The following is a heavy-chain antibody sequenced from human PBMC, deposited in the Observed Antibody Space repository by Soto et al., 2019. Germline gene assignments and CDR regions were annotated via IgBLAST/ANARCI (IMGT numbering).Heavy chain of an antibody. Sequence: PSETLSLTCTVSGGSISSSSYYWGWIRHHPGKGLEWIGYIYYSGSTYYNPSLKSRVTISVDTSKNQFSLKLSSVTAADTAVYYCARGIANKWELLDYWGQGTLVTVSS. D-gene: IGHD1-26*01. V-gene: IGHV4-31*03. CDR2: IYYSGST. CDR3: ARGIANKWELLDY. J-gene: IGHJ4*02. CDR1: GGSISSSSYY.